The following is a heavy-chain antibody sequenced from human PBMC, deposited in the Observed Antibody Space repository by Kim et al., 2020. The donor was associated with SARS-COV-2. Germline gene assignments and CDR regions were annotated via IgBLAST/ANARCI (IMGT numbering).Heavy chain of an antibody. Sequence: GGSLRLSCAASGFTFNNYVMHWVRQAPGKGLEWVSVISNDGTIRYYVDSVKGRFTISRDNSKNTLYMQMDSLRPEDTALYYCASGAVAGFSYAEYFPHCGQGTLLTVSS. D-gene: IGHD6-19*01. CDR2: ISNDGTIR. V-gene: IGHV3-30*03. CDR3: ASGAVAGFSYAEYFPH. J-gene: IGHJ1*01. CDR1: GFTFNNYV.